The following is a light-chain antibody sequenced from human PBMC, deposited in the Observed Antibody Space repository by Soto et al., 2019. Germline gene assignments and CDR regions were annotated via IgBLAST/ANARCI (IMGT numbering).Light chain of an antibody. J-gene: IGKJ5*01. V-gene: IGKV3-20*01. Sequence: EIVLTQSPVTLSLSPGERATLSCRASQSVSSNYLAWYQQKPGQAPRLLIYRASSRVTGIPDRFSGSGSGTAFTLTISRLEPADFAVYHCQQYGSSPPTFGQGTRLEIK. CDR3: QQYGSSPPT. CDR1: QSVSSNY. CDR2: RAS.